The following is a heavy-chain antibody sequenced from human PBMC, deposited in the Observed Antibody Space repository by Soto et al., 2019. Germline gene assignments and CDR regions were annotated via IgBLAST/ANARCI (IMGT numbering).Heavy chain of an antibody. J-gene: IGHJ4*02. D-gene: IGHD1-26*01. Sequence: TSETLSLTCTVSGDSISSYYWSWIRQPPGKSLEWIGYIYYSGSTNYNPSLKSRVTISVDTSKNQFSLKLSSVTAADTAVYFCARGQQLLRYWGQGTLVTVSS. CDR1: GDSISSYY. CDR2: IYYSGST. V-gene: IGHV4-59*01. CDR3: ARGQQLLRY.